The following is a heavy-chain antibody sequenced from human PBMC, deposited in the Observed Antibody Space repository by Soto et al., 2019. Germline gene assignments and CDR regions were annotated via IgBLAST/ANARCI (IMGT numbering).Heavy chain of an antibody. D-gene: IGHD2-15*01. Sequence: QVQLVQSGAEVKKPGASVKISCKASGYTFTRYTMNWVRQAPGQRLEWMGWINPDNGNTKSSQKFQDRVIITRDTSARTAYMELSNLRSGDTAVYYCARGIATGQLDPWGQGTLVTVSS. CDR1: GYTFTRYT. CDR2: INPDNGNT. V-gene: IGHV1-3*01. CDR3: ARGIATGQLDP. J-gene: IGHJ5*02.